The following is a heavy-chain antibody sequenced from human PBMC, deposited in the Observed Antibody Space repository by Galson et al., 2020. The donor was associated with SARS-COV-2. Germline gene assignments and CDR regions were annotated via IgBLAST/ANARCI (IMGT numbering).Heavy chain of an antibody. CDR1: GGSISSGGYY. CDR2: IFYSGST. CDR3: ARTPVVRGWYDGFDI. V-gene: IGHV4-31*01. J-gene: IGHJ3*02. Sequence: SETLSLTCTVSGGSISSGGYYWSWIRQHPGKGLEWIGYIFYSGSTSYNPSLKSPVTISVDTSKNQFSLNLRSVSAADTAVYYCARTPVVRGWYDGFDIWGQGTMVTVAS. D-gene: IGHD6-19*01.